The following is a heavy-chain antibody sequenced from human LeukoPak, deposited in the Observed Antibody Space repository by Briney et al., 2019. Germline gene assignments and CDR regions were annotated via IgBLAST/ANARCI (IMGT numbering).Heavy chain of an antibody. CDR2: ISSSGSYI. CDR3: ARVLNSVPNDY. Sequence: GGSLRLSCAASGFTFSSYSMNWVRQAPGKGLEWVSSISSSGSYIYYADSVKGRFTISRDNAKNSLYLQINSLRAEDTAVYYCARVLNSVPNDYWGQGTLVTVSS. CDR1: GFTFSSYS. D-gene: IGHD4-23*01. J-gene: IGHJ4*02. V-gene: IGHV3-21*01.